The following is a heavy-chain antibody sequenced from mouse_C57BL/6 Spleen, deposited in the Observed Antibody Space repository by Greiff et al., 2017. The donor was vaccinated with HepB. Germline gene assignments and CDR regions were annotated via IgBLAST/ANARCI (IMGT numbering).Heavy chain of an antibody. CDR2: FHPYNDDT. J-gene: IGHJ1*03. V-gene: IGHV1-47*01. CDR3: ARNNDYDGYWYFDV. CDR1: GYTFTTYP. Sequence: VQLQQSGAELVKPGASVKMSCKASGYTFTTYPIEWMKQNHGKSLEWIGNFHPYNDDTKYNEKFKGKATLTVEKSSSTVYLELSRITSDDSAVYYCARNNDYDGYWYFDVWGTGTTVTVSS. D-gene: IGHD2-4*01.